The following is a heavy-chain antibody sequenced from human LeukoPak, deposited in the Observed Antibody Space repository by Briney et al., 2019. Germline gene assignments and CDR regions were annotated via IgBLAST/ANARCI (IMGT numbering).Heavy chain of an antibody. CDR1: GFTFSSYW. V-gene: IGHV3-7*01. CDR3: ARVPYDFWSGYVLFYYYMDV. Sequence: GGSLRLSCAASGFTFSSYWMSWVRQAPGKGLEWVANIKQDGGEKYYVDSVKGRFTISRDNAKNSLYLQMNSLRAEDTAVYYCARVPYDFWSGYVLFYYYMDVWGKGTTVTVSS. J-gene: IGHJ6*03. D-gene: IGHD3-3*01. CDR2: IKQDGGEK.